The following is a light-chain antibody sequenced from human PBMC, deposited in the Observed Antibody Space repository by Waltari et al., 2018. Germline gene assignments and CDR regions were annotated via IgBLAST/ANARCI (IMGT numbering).Light chain of an antibody. CDR2: EVI. J-gene: IGLJ1*01. CDR3: CSYAGRGTYV. CDR1: TSDVGNYDL. V-gene: IGLV2-23*02. Sequence: QSALTQPASVSGTLGQSITISCTGTTSDVGNYDLLSWYQQHPGKAPKLLICEVIKRHSGVSSRFSGSKSGNTASLTISGLQAEDEADYYCCSYAGRGTYVFGSGTKVTVL.